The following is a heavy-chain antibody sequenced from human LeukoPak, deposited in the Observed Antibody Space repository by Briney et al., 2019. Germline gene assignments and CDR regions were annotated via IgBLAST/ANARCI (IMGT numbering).Heavy chain of an antibody. V-gene: IGHV3-23*01. CDR1: GFTFSNYA. Sequence: SGGSQRLSCAASGFTFSNYAMNWVRQAPGKGLEWVSGISANGDTTYYVDSVRGRFTISRDNSKNSVFLQMNSLRDADTAVYYCVKDFWPARDGGGYYSPFEYWGEGTLVTVSS. CDR2: ISANGDTT. J-gene: IGHJ4*02. CDR3: VKDFWPARDGGGYYSPFEY. D-gene: IGHD3-22*01.